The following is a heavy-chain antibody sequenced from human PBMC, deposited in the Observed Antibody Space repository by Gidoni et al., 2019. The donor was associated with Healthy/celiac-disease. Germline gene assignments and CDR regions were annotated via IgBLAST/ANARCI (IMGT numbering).Heavy chain of an antibody. CDR3: TTDRLYGDYAHDY. CDR1: GFTFSNAW. CDR2: IKSKTDGGTT. Sequence: EVQLVESGGGLVKPGGSLRLSCAASGFTFSNAWMSWVRQAPGKGLEWVGRIKSKTDGGTTDYAAPVKGRFTISRDDSKNTLYLQMNSLKTEDTAVYYCTTDRLYGDYAHDYWGQGTLVTVSS. J-gene: IGHJ4*02. D-gene: IGHD4-17*01. V-gene: IGHV3-15*01.